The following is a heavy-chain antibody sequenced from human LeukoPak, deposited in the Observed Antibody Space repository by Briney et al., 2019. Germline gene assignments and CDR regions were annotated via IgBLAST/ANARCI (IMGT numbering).Heavy chain of an antibody. Sequence: GGSLRLSCAASGFTFSSYSMNWVRQAPGKGLEWVSYINSSSSTIYYADSVKGRFTISRDNAKNSLYLQMNSLRAEDTAVYYCARSTEYYYMDVWGKGTTVTVSS. CDR3: ARSTEYYYMDV. J-gene: IGHJ6*03. CDR1: GFTFSSYS. CDR2: INSSSSTI. V-gene: IGHV3-48*01. D-gene: IGHD5/OR15-5a*01.